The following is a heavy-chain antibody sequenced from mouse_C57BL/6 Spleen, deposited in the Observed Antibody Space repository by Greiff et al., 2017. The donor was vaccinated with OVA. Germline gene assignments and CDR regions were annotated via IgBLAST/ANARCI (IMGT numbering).Heavy chain of an antibody. CDR3: ARGGFYYGNYVWFAY. J-gene: IGHJ3*01. Sequence: VQLQQSGAELVKPGASVKISCKASGYAFSSYWMNWVKQRPGKGLEWIGQIYPGDGDTNYNGKFKGKATLTADKSSSTAYMQRSSLTSEDSAVYFCARGGFYYGNYVWFAYWGQGTLVTVSA. CDR2: IYPGDGDT. D-gene: IGHD2-1*01. CDR1: GYAFSSYW. V-gene: IGHV1-80*01.